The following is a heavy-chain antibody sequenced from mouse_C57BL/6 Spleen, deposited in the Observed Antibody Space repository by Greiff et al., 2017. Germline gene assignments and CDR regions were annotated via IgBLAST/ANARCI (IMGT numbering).Heavy chain of an antibody. Sequence: EVHLVESGGGLVKPGGSLKLSCAASGFTFSSYAMSWVRQTPEKRLEWVATISDGGSYTYYPDNVKGRFTISRDNAKNNLYLQMSHLKSEDTAMYYCARDGDYARFDYWGQGTTLTVSS. V-gene: IGHV5-4*01. CDR2: ISDGGSYT. CDR3: ARDGDYARFDY. J-gene: IGHJ2*01. CDR1: GFTFSSYA. D-gene: IGHD2-4*01.